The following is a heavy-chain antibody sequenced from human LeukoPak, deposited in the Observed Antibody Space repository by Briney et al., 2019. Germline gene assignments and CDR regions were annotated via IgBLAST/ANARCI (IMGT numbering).Heavy chain of an antibody. D-gene: IGHD3-10*01. CDR2: ISWNSGSI. V-gene: IGHV3-9*01. CDR1: GFTFDDHA. J-gene: IGHJ4*02. CDR3: ALSRRGDDY. Sequence: GRSLRLSCAASGFTFDDHAMHWVRHAPGKGLEWVSGISWNSGSIGYGDSVKGRFTISRDNAKNSLYLQMNSLRAEDTAVYYCALSRRGDDYWGQGTLVTVSS.